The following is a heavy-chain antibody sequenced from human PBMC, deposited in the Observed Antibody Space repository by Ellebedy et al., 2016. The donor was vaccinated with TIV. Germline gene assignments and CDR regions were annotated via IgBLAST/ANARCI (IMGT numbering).Heavy chain of an antibody. V-gene: IGHV3-23*01. J-gene: IGHJ6*02. Sequence: GGSLRLXXAASGFTFSSYAMSWVRQAPGKGLEWVSAISGSGGSTYYADSVKGRFTISRDNSKNTLYLQMNSLRAEDTAVYYCAKDLVEGGLVITYYGMDVWGQGTTVTVSS. CDR2: ISGSGGST. D-gene: IGHD3-22*01. CDR3: AKDLVEGGLVITYYGMDV. CDR1: GFTFSSYA.